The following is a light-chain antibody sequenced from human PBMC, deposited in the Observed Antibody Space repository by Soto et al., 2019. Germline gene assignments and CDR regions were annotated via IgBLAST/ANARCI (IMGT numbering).Light chain of an antibody. J-gene: IGLJ7*01. CDR1: SGHSSYI. V-gene: IGLV4-60*03. CDR2: LEGSGSY. CDR3: ETWDSNTAV. Sequence: QSVLTQSSSASASLGSSVKLTCTLSSGHSSYIIAWHQQQPGKAPRYLMKLEGSGSYNKGSGVPDRFSGSSSGADRYLTISNLQSQDEADYYCETWDSNTAVFGGGPQLTVL.